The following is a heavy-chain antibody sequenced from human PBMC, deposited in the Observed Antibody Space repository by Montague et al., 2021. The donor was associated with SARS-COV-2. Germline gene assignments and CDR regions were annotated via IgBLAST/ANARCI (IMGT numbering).Heavy chain of an antibody. Sequence: TLSLTCTVSGGSISSGSYYWSWIRQPAGKGLEWIVRIYTSGTTDYSFSLKSRVTISVDTSKNQFSLKLTFVTAADTAVSYCARAHSGSWAHLDNWGQGSLVTVSS. V-gene: IGHV4-61*02. CDR2: IYTSGTT. D-gene: IGHD5-12*01. CDR1: GGSISSGSYY. J-gene: IGHJ4*02. CDR3: ARAHSGSWAHLDN.